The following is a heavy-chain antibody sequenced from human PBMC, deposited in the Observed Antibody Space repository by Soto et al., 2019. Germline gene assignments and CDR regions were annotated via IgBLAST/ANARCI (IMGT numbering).Heavy chain of an antibody. V-gene: IGHV4-61*01. J-gene: IGHJ6*02. Sequence: QVQLQESGPGLVKPSETLSLTCTVSGGSVSSRSYYWGWIRQPPGKGLEWIGYIYDSGSTNYNPSLKSRVTISVDTSKNQYSLKLSSVPAADTAVYSCARAYYYGSGRGRSMDVWGLGTTVTVSS. D-gene: IGHD3-10*01. CDR3: ARAYYYGSGRGRSMDV. CDR2: IYDSGST. CDR1: GGSVSSRSYY.